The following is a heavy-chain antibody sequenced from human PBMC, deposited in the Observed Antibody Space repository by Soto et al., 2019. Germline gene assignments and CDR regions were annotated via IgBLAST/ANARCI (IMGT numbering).Heavy chain of an antibody. D-gene: IGHD6-19*01. J-gene: IGHJ4*02. Sequence: QITLKESGPTLVKPTQTLTLTCTFSGFSLSSTRMAVGWIRQPPGKALEWLALIYWDDDKRYSPFLKSRLTITKDTSKNQVVLTMSNMDTADTARYYCAHIVVAGLGYYFDYWGQGTLVTVSS. V-gene: IGHV2-5*02. CDR1: GFSLSSTRMA. CDR2: IYWDDDK. CDR3: AHIVVAGLGYYFDY.